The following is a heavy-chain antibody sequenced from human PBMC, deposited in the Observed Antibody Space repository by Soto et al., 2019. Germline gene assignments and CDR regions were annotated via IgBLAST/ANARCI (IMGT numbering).Heavy chain of an antibody. CDR2: IYYSGST. J-gene: IGHJ3*02. CDR1: GGSISSGGYY. V-gene: IGHV4-31*03. Sequence: SETLSLTCTVSGGSISSGGYYWSWIRQHPGKGLEWIGYIYYSGSTYYNPSLKSRVAISVDTSKNQFSLKLSSVTAADTAVYYCAREGSYIVVPGGPRAFDIWGQGTMVTVSS. D-gene: IGHD2-2*01. CDR3: AREGSYIVVPGGPRAFDI.